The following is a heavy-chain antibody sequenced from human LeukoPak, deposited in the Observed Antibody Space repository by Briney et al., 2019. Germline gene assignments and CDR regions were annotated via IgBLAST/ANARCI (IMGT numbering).Heavy chain of an antibody. CDR3: ARDHQVSYFDL. CDR1: GFTFSSYS. CDR2: ISDDGSNE. V-gene: IGHV3-30*04. Sequence: PGRSLRLSCAASGFTFSSYSMHWVRQAPGMGLEWVALISDDGSNEQFADSIKGRFTVSRDSSKNTVYLQMNSLRAEDTAVYYCARDHQVSYFDLWGQRTLVTVSS. D-gene: IGHD6-6*01. J-gene: IGHJ4*02.